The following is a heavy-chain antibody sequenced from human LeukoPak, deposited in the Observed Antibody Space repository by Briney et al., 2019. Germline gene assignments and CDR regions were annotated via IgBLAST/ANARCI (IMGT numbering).Heavy chain of an antibody. CDR2: IYYSGST. D-gene: IGHD2-2*03. V-gene: IGHV4-59*01. CDR3: ARGPHHGHCSSTSCYLSYYYMDV. Sequence: SETLSLTCTVSGGSISSYYWSWIRQPPGKGLEWIGYIYYSGSTNYNPSLKSRVTISVDTSKNQFSLKLSSVTAADTAVYYCARGPHHGHCSSTSCYLSYYYMDVWGKGTTVTVSS. J-gene: IGHJ6*03. CDR1: GGSISSYY.